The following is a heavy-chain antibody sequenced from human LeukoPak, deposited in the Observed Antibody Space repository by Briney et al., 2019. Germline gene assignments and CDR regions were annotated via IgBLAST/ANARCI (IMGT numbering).Heavy chain of an antibody. CDR1: GGCISTSY. CDR2: VYYSGST. V-gene: IGHV4-59*08. J-gene: IGHJ3*02. Sequence: SETLSLTCTESGGCISTSYCSWMRQSPGKGLEWIGSVYYSGSTNYNPSLKSRVSISVDTSKNQFSLELSSVTAADTAVYYCAVNSTKQTFDIWGQGTMVTVSS. CDR3: AVNSTKQTFDI. D-gene: IGHD5/OR15-5a*01.